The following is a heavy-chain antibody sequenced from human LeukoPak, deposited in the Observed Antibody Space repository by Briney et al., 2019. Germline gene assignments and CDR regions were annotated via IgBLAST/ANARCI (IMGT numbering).Heavy chain of an antibody. D-gene: IGHD6-13*01. CDR2: IYTSGST. CDR3: ARDSWDSSTWYFDY. Sequence: PSETLSLTCTVSGGSISSYYWSWIRQPAGKGLGWIGRIYTSGSTNYNPSLKSRVTMSVDTSKNQFSLKLSSVTAADTAVYYCARDSWDSSTWYFDYWGQGTLVTVSS. CDR1: GGSISSYY. J-gene: IGHJ4*02. V-gene: IGHV4-4*07.